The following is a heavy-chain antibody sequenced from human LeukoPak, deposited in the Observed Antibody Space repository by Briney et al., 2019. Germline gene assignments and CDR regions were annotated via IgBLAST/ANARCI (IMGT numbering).Heavy chain of an antibody. CDR3: AREASVWFGELGLYYYYYYMDV. V-gene: IGHV4-4*07. Sequence: SETLSLTCTVSGGSISSYYWSWLRQPAGKGLEWIGRIYTSGSTNYNPSLKSRVTMSVDTSKNQFSLKLSSVTAADTAVYYCAREASVWFGELGLYYYYYYMDVWGKGTTVTISS. J-gene: IGHJ6*03. CDR2: IYTSGST. CDR1: GGSISSYY. D-gene: IGHD3-10*01.